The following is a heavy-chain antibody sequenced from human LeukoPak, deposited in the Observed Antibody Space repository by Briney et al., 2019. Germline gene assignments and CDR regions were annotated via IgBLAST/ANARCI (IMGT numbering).Heavy chain of an antibody. CDR2: IYYISNT. CDR1: GASVGSAGYY. CDR3: ARTQSQSGSYRYYFGY. D-gene: IGHD1-26*01. J-gene: IGHJ4*02. V-gene: IGHV4-61*08. Sequence: PSETLSLTCTVSGASVGSAGYYWSWIRQPPGGGLEWIGYIYYISNTNYNPSLKSRVTMSVDPSKNQFSLKLNSVTAVDTAVYYCARTQSQSGSYRYYFGYWGQGTLVTVSS.